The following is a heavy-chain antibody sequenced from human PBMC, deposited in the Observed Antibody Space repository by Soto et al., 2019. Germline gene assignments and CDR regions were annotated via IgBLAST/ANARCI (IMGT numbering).Heavy chain of an antibody. CDR2: ISGSGSNT. CDR3: ARDPSHSYYTLFYYFDY. V-gene: IGHV3-23*01. Sequence: EVQLLESGGGLVQPGGSLRLSCAAYGFTFSTYAMSWVRQAPGKGLEWVSAISGSGSNTYYADSVKGRFTISRDDSKSTLYLQMNSLRAEDTAVYYCARDPSHSYYTLFYYFDYWGQGTLVTVSS. J-gene: IGHJ4*02. CDR1: GFTFSTYA. D-gene: IGHD1-26*01.